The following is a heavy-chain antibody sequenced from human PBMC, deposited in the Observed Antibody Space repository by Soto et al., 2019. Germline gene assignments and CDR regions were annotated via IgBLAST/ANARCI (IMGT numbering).Heavy chain of an antibody. J-gene: IGHJ6*02. CDR2: IWYDGINR. Sequence: PGGSLRLSCAASGSTFSDYGMHWVRQAPGKGLEWVAVIWYDGINRYYADSVKGRFTISRDNSKKTLFLQMNSLRAEDTAVYYCARLQSDYYFGMDVWGQGTTVTVSS. CDR3: ARLQSDYYFGMDV. CDR1: GSTFSDYG. D-gene: IGHD6-19*01. V-gene: IGHV3-33*01.